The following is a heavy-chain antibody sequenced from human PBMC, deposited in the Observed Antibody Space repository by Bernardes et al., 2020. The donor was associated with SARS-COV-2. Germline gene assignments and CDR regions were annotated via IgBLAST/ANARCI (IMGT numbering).Heavy chain of an antibody. J-gene: IGHJ4*02. V-gene: IGHV5-51*01. CDR1: GYSFTRYW. D-gene: IGHD3-9*01. Sequence: GACLKISCNGSGYSFTRYWIGWVRPIPGKGLEWMGIIYPGDSDTRYSPSFQGQVTISADKSISTAYLQWSSLKASDTAMYYCASILTGYYQFDYWGQGTLVTVSS. CDR2: IYPGDSDT. CDR3: ASILTGYYQFDY.